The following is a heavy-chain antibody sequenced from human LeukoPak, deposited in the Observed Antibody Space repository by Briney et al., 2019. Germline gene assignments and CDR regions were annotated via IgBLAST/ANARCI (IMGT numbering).Heavy chain of an antibody. CDR3: ASGLEWELPRYLVGDAFDI. D-gene: IGHD1-26*01. CDR2: IWYDGSNK. Sequence: GGSLRLSCSASGFTFSSYGMHWVRQAPGKGLEWVAYIWYDGSNKYYADSVKGRITISRDNSKNTLYLQMNSLRAEDTAVYYCASGLEWELPRYLVGDAFDIWGQGTMVTVSS. V-gene: IGHV3-33*01. CDR1: GFTFSSYG. J-gene: IGHJ3*02.